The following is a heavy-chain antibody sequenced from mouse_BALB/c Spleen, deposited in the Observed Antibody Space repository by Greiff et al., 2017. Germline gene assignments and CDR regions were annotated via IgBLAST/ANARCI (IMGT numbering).Heavy chain of an antibody. D-gene: IGHD1-1*01. CDR1: GYTFTSYW. CDR3: ARGGYYGSSVDY. J-gene: IGHJ2*01. Sequence: QVQLQQPGAELVKPGASVKPSCKASGYTFTSYWMHWVKQRPGQGLEWIGEINPSNGRTNYNEKFKSKATLTVDKSSSTAYMQLSSLTSEDSAVYYCARGGYYGSSVDYWGQGTTLTVSS. V-gene: IGHV1S81*02. CDR2: INPSNGRT.